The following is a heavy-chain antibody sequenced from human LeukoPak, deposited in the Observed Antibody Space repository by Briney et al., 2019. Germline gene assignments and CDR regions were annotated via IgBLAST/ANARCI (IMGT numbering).Heavy chain of an antibody. Sequence: GGSLRLSCEASGFNVSSNYMTWVRQAPGKGLEWVAFISYDGSNKHYADSVKGRFTISRDNSKNTLYLQMNSLRPEDTAVYYCARARFGYNRGPFDYWGQGILVTVSS. J-gene: IGHJ4*02. CDR2: ISYDGSNK. D-gene: IGHD5-24*01. CDR1: GFNVSSNY. V-gene: IGHV3-30-3*01. CDR3: ARARFGYNRGPFDY.